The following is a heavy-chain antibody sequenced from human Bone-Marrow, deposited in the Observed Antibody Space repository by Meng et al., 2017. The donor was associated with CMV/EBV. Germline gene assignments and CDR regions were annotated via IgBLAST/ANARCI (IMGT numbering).Heavy chain of an antibody. CDR1: GFTFSSYG. CDR3: AKEHRMTNYGMDV. Sequence: GESLKISCAASGFTFSSYGMHWVRQAPGKGLEWVAFIRYDGSNKYYADSVKGRFTISRDNSKNTLYLQMNSLRAEDTAVYYCAKEHRMTNYGMDVWGQGTTVTVSS. V-gene: IGHV3-30*02. CDR2: IRYDGSNK. D-gene: IGHD2-8*01. J-gene: IGHJ6*02.